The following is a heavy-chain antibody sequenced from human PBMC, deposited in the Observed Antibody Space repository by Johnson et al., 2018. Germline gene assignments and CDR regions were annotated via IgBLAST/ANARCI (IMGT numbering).Heavy chain of an antibody. CDR3: AKDSRRYSGSGIYYQVSIAAFDI. CDR2: TSLDGRNK. J-gene: IGHJ3*02. CDR1: GFTLNNYA. Sequence: VQLVESGGGVVQPGRSLRHSCAASGFTLNNYALPGVPQARGKGLEGVSVTSLDGRNKDFFDSGKDRFPISRSYLTNTLYLQMDSLRAEDTAVYDRAKDSRRYSGSGIYYQVSIAAFDIWGQGTMVTVSS. D-gene: IGHD3-10*01. V-gene: IGHV3-30*18.